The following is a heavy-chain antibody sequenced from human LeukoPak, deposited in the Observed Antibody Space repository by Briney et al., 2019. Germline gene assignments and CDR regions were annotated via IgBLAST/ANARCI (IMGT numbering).Heavy chain of an antibody. CDR3: ARRPYYYDSSGYYSFDY. V-gene: IGHV4-34*01. CDR2: INHSGST. CDR1: GGSFSGYY. J-gene: IGHJ4*02. Sequence: SGTLSLTCAVYGGSFSGYYWSWIRQPPGKGLEWIGEINHSGSTNYNPSLKSRVTISVDTSKSQFSLKLSSVTAADTAVYYCARRPYYYDSSGYYSFDYWGQGTLVTVSS. D-gene: IGHD3-22*01.